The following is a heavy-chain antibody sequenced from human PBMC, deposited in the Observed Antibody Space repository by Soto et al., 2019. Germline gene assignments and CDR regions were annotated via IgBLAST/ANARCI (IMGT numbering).Heavy chain of an antibody. CDR1: GGSISSYY. V-gene: IGHV4-59*12. J-gene: IGHJ6*03. CDR2: IYYSGST. D-gene: IGHD2-15*01. Sequence: SETLSLTSTVSGGSISSYYWSWIRQPPGKGLEWIEYIYYSGSTNYNPSLKSRINISVDTSTNQFSLKLSSVTAADAAVYDCARIPKLVVVAASSYYYYYMDVWVKGTTVTVAS. CDR3: ARIPKLVVVAASSYYYYYMDV.